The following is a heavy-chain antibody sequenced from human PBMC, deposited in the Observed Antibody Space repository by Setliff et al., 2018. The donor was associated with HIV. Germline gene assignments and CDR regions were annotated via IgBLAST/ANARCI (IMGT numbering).Heavy chain of an antibody. D-gene: IGHD3-22*01. Sequence: PSETLSLTCTISGGSISSYYWSWIRQSAGKGLEWIGRIYTSGSTNDNPSLKSRATLSADTSKNQLSLSLTSVTAADTAVYYCARVRLTMIMMVDYFDQWGQGTLVTVSS. CDR1: GGSISSYY. CDR2: IYTSGST. CDR3: ARVRLTMIMMVDYFDQ. J-gene: IGHJ4*02. V-gene: IGHV4-4*07.